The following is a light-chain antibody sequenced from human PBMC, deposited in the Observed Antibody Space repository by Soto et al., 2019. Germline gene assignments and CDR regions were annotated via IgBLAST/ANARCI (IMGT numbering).Light chain of an antibody. J-gene: IGKJ1*01. V-gene: IGKV3-11*01. Sequence: EIVLTQSPATLSLSPGERATLSCRASQSVSSYLAWYQQKPGQAPRLLIYDASNRATGIPARFSGSGSGTDFTLTISSLQPDDFAVYYCQQYGSSGTFGQGTKVDIK. CDR1: QSVSSY. CDR2: DAS. CDR3: QQYGSSGT.